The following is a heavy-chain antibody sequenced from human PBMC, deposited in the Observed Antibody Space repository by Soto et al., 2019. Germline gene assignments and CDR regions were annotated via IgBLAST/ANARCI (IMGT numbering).Heavy chain of an antibody. V-gene: IGHV1-46*01. CDR2: INPSDGST. Sequence: GASVKVSCKASGYIFINYYVHWVRQAPAQGLEWMGVINPSDGSTTYAQKFQGRVTMTRDTSTSTVYMELNSLRSEDMAVYYCARLATVTPPYYFDHWGQGTLVTVSS. D-gene: IGHD4-17*01. CDR1: GYIFINYY. J-gene: IGHJ4*02. CDR3: ARLATVTPPYYFDH.